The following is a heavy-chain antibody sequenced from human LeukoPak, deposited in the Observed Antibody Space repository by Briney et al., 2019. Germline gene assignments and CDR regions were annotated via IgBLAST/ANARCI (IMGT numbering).Heavy chain of an antibody. V-gene: IGHV3-33*08. D-gene: IGHD3-10*01. Sequence: GGSLRLSCAASGFTFSGYTMHWVRQAPGKGLEWLSTIWYDGSRKHYVDSVQGRFTISRDNSKNTLYLQMNSLRVEDTAVYYCARGTFGIDYWGQGTLVTVSS. J-gene: IGHJ4*02. CDR3: ARGTFGIDY. CDR1: GFTFSGYT. CDR2: IWYDGSRK.